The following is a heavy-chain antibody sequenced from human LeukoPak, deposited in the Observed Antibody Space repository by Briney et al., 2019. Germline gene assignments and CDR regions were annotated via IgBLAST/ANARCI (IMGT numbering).Heavy chain of an antibody. CDR2: MCYSGST. V-gene: IGHV4-59*11. CDR1: GGSISNQY. D-gene: IGHD3-10*01. J-gene: IGHJ6*02. Sequence: SETLSLTCTVSGGSISNQYWTWIRQPPGKGLEWMGFMCYSGSTSYNPSLNSRGSISIDTSKNQFSLKLTSVTSADTAVYYCARERVEGNGAGSYYHYGMDVWGQETRASVSS. CDR3: ARERVEGNGAGSYYHYGMDV.